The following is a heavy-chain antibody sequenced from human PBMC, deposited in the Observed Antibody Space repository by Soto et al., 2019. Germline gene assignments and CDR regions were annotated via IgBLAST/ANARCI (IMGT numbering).Heavy chain of an antibody. J-gene: IGHJ5*02. D-gene: IGHD2-2*01. CDR2: INPNSGGT. Sequence: ASVKVSCKASGYTFTGYYMHWVRQAPGQGLEWMGWINPNSGGTNYAQKFQGRVTMTRDTSISTAYMELSRLRSDDTAVYYCERAVVVPQNWFDPWGQGTLVTVSS. V-gene: IGHV1-2*02. CDR1: GYTFTGYY. CDR3: ERAVVVPQNWFDP.